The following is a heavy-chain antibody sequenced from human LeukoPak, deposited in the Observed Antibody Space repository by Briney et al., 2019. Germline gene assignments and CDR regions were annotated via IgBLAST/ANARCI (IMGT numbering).Heavy chain of an antibody. CDR2: IWYDGSSK. V-gene: IGHV3-33*01. Sequence: GGSLRLSCAASGFTFSSYGMHWVRQAPGKGLEWVAVIWYDGSSKYYADSVKGRFTISRDNSKNTLYLQMNSLRAEDTAVYYCAREFTMVRGVIISHYYGMDVWGQGTTVTVSS. CDR3: AREFTMVRGVIISHYYGMDV. J-gene: IGHJ6*02. CDR1: GFTFSSYG. D-gene: IGHD3-10*01.